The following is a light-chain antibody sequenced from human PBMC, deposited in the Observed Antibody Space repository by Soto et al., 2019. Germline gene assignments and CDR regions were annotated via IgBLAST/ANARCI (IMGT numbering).Light chain of an antibody. J-gene: IGLJ1*01. CDR1: SSDVGAYKY. CDR3: SSHTSSSTVYV. Sequence: QSALTQPASVSGSPGRSITISCTGTSSDVGAYKYVSWYQQHPGQAPKLMIYEVSNRPSGVSNRFSGSKSGNTASLTISGLQAEDEADYCCSSHTSSSTVYVFGTGPKGTVL. CDR2: EVS. V-gene: IGLV2-14*01.